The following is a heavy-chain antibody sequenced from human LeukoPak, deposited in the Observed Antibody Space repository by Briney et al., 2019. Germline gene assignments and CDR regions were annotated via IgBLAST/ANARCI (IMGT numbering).Heavy chain of an antibody. D-gene: IGHD3-3*01. V-gene: IGHV4-59*01. Sequence: SETLSLTCTVSGGSISSYYCSWVRQPPGKGLEWIGYIYYSGSTNYNPSHKSRVSISVDTSKNQFSLKLSSVPAADTAVYYCARGLLDDLPYYDFWSGYYDYYYYYVDVWGKGTTVTVSS. J-gene: IGHJ6*03. CDR1: GGSISSYY. CDR2: IYYSGST. CDR3: ARGLLDDLPYYDFWSGYYDYYYYYVDV.